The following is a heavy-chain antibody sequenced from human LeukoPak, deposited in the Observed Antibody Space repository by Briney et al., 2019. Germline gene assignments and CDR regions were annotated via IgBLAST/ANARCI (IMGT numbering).Heavy chain of an antibody. D-gene: IGHD3/OR15-3a*01. CDR2: ISSSSSYI. V-gene: IGHV3-21*01. CDR1: GFTFSSYS. J-gene: IGHJ6*04. CDR3: ARVSFWTAGDV. Sequence: GGSLRLSCAASGFTFSSYSMNWVRQAPGKGLEWVSSISSSSSYIYYADSVKGRFTISRDNAKNSLYLQMNSLRAEDTAVYYCARVSFWTAGDVWGKGTTVTVSS.